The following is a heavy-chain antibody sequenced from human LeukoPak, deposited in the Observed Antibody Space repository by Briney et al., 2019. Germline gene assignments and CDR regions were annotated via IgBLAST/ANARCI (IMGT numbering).Heavy chain of an antibody. CDR2: IYHSGST. D-gene: IGHD3-3*01. J-gene: IGHJ4*02. V-gene: IGHV4-30-2*01. CDR1: GGSISSGGYY. Sequence: SETLSLTCTVSGGSISSGGYYWSWIRQPPGKGLEWIGYIYHSGSTYYNPSLKSRVTISVDRSKNQFSLKLSSVTAADTAVYYCARGPGVLRFLEWLFYFDYWGQGTLVTVSS. CDR3: ARGPGVLRFLEWLFYFDY.